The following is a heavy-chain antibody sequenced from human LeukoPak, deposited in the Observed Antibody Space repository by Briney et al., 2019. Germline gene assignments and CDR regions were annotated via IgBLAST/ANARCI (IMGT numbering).Heavy chain of an antibody. J-gene: IGHJ4*02. CDR3: ARILRGIDY. D-gene: IGHD3-16*01. CDR1: GFTFRSYG. CDR2: IYSGGST. V-gene: IGHV3-53*01. Sequence: GGSLRLSCVASGFTFRSYGMSWVRQAPGKGLEWVSVIYSGGSTYYADSVKGRFTISRDNSKNTLYLQMNSLRAEDTAVYYCARILRGIDYWGQGTLVTVSS.